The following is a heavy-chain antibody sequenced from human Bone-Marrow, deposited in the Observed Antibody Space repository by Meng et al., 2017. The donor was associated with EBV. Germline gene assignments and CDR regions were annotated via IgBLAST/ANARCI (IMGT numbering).Heavy chain of an antibody. V-gene: IGHV4-39*01. CDR1: GGPLSSFSY. Sequence: LRWQGSGPCKVKPSETLSLPCTVSGGPLSSFSYWAWIRHPPGRGLEWVGSVHYSGSTYYSPSLRSRITVSVDTSKNQFSLRLTSVTAADTAVYYCARPLPSIVSPRLDPFGDWGQGTLVTVSS. J-gene: IGHJ4*02. D-gene: IGHD5/OR15-5a*01. CDR3: ARPLPSIVSPRLDPFGD. CDR2: VHYSGST.